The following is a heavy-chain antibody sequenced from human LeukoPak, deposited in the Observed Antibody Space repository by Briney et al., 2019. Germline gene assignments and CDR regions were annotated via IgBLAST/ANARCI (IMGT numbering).Heavy chain of an antibody. V-gene: IGHV1-8*02. CDR1: GGTFSSYA. CDR2: MNPNSGNT. CDR3: ARGSEWLIDY. Sequence: ASVEVSCKASGGTFSSYAISWVRQATGQGLGWMGWMNPNSGNTGYAQKFQGRVTMTRNTSISTAYMELSSLRSEDTAVYYCARGSEWLIDYWGQGTLVTVSS. J-gene: IGHJ4*02. D-gene: IGHD3-3*01.